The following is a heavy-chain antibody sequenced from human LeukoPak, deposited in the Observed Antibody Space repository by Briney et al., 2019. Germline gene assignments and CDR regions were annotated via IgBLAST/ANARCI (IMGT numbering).Heavy chain of an antibody. J-gene: IGHJ4*02. CDR3: TRVADHYYDSSGYWGPFDY. D-gene: IGHD3-22*01. Sequence: GGSPRLSCTASGFTFGDYAMSWVRQAPGKGLEWVGFIRSKAYGGTTEYAASVKGRFTISRDDSKSIAYLQMNSLKTEDTAVYYCTRVADHYYDSSGYWGPFDYWGQGTLVTVSS. CDR1: GFTFGDYA. CDR2: IRSKAYGGTT. V-gene: IGHV3-49*04.